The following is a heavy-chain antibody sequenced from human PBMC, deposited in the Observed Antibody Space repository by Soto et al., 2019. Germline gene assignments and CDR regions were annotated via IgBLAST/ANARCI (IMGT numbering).Heavy chain of an antibody. CDR1: GFTFSSYA. Sequence: QVQLVESGEGVVQPGRSLRLSCAASGFTFSSYARHWVRQAPGKGLEWVAVISYDGSNKYYADSVKGRFTISRDNSKNTLYLQMNSLRAEDTAVYYCARDFDYWGQGTLVTVSS. V-gene: IGHV3-30-3*01. CDR2: ISYDGSNK. J-gene: IGHJ4*02. CDR3: ARDFDY.